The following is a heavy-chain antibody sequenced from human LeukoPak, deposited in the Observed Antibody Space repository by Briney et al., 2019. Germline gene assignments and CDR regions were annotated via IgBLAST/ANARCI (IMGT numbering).Heavy chain of an antibody. CDR3: AKAHRTGGLDFDY. Sequence: PGGSLRLSCAASGFTFSDYYMSWIRQAPGKGLEWVAVISYDGSNKYYADSVKGRFTISRDNSKNTLYLQMNSLRAEDTAVYYCAKAHRTGGLDFDYWGQGTLVTVSS. D-gene: IGHD2-8*02. CDR1: GFTFSDYY. CDR2: ISYDGSNK. J-gene: IGHJ4*02. V-gene: IGHV3-30*18.